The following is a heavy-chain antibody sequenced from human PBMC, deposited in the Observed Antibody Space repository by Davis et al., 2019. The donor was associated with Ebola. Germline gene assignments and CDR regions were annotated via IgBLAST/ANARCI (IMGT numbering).Heavy chain of an antibody. D-gene: IGHD3-10*01. CDR2: INHSGSS. Sequence: MPSETLSLTCAVYGGSFKSYYWNWIRQPPGKGPEWIGEINHSGSSKYNPSLKSPVPMSADTSKNQVSLKLSSVTAADTAVYYCVRSVTMIRGVIPWFDPWGQGTLVAVSS. CDR1: GGSFKSYY. J-gene: IGHJ5*01. CDR3: VRSVTMIRGVIPWFDP. V-gene: IGHV4-34*01.